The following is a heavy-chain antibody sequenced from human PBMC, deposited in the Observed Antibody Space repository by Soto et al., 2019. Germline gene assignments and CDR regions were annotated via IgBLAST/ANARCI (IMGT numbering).Heavy chain of an antibody. CDR1: GFTVSSNY. J-gene: IGHJ4*02. V-gene: IGHV3-66*01. Sequence: PGGSLRLSCAASGFTVSSNYMSWVRQAPGKGLEWVSVIYSGGSTYYADSVKGRFTTSRDNSKNTLYLQMNSLRAEDTAVYYCVRDDIGVGLDYWGLGTPVTVSS. CDR2: IYSGGST. CDR3: VRDDIGVGLDY. D-gene: IGHD1-26*01.